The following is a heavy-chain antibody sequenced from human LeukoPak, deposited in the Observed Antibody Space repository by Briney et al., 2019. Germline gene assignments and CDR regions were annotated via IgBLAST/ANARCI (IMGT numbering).Heavy chain of an antibody. Sequence: ETLSLTCAVYGGSFSGYYWTWIRQPPGKGLEWIGEINHSGSTNYNPSLESRVTISVDTSKNQFSLKLSSVPAADTAVYYCARGEDTAMTHYGIDVWGQGTTVTVSS. V-gene: IGHV4-34*01. J-gene: IGHJ6*02. D-gene: IGHD5-18*01. CDR1: GGSFSGYY. CDR2: INHSGST. CDR3: ARGEDTAMTHYGIDV.